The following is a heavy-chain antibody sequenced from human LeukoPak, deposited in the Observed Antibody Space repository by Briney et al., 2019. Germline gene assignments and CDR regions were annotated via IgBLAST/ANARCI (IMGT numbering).Heavy chain of an antibody. V-gene: IGHV3-23*01. D-gene: IGHD3-22*01. CDR2: ISGSGGST. CDR3: AKVSLHYYDSSGYWFDP. Sequence: GGSLRLSCAASGFTFSGYAMSWVRQAPGKGLEWVSAISGSGGSTYYADSVKGRFTISRDNSKNTLYLQMNSLRAEDTAVYYCAKVSLHYYDSSGYWFDPWGQGTLVTVSS. J-gene: IGHJ5*02. CDR1: GFTFSGYA.